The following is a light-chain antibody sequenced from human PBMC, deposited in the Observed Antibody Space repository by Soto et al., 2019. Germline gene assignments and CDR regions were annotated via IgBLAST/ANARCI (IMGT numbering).Light chain of an antibody. CDR1: QSVSSY. J-gene: IGKJ4*01. V-gene: IGKV3-11*01. CDR3: QQRINWPT. CDR2: DAS. Sequence: IVLPQSPATLSLSPGERATLSCMASQSVSSYLAWYQQKPGQAPRLLIYDASNRATGIPARFSGSGSGTDCTLTISSLGPEDFAVYYCQQRINWPTFGGGTKVEIK.